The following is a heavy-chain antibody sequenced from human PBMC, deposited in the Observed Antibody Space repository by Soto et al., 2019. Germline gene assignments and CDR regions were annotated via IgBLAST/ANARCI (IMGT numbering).Heavy chain of an antibody. CDR3: AADVSGTVTFDY. V-gene: IGHV1-58*01. D-gene: IGHD4-17*01. J-gene: IGHJ4*02. Sequence: GASVKVSCKASGFTFTSSAVQWVRQARGQRLEWIGWIVVGSGNTNYAQKFQERVTITRDMSTSTAYMELSSLRSEDTAVYYCAADVSGTVTFDYWGQGTLVTVSS. CDR1: GFTFTSSA. CDR2: IVVGSGNT.